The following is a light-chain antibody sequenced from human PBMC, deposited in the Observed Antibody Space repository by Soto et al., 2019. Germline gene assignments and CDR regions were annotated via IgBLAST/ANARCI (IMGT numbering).Light chain of an antibody. J-gene: IGKJ1*01. CDR2: DAS. CDR3: QQYHSYWT. Sequence: DFQMTQSPSTLSASVGDRVTITCRASQNIRSRLAWFQQKPGKAPKLLIYDASSLESGVPQRFSGSGSGTEFNLTISRQQTDDFSTYYCQQYHSYWTFGQGTKVE. CDR1: QNIRSR. V-gene: IGKV1-5*01.